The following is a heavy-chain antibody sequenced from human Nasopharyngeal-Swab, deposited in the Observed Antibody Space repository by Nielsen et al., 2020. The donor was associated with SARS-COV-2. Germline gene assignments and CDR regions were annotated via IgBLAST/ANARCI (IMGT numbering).Heavy chain of an antibody. V-gene: IGHV3-74*01. CDR3: VSGDGMDV. D-gene: IGHD7-27*01. Sequence: GESLKISCAASGFTFSSYWMHWVRQAPGKGLVWVSRINSDGSSTSYADSVKGRFTISRDNAKNSLYLQMNSLRAEDTAVYYCVSGDGMDVWGQGTTVTVSS. CDR1: GFTFSSYW. CDR2: INSDGSST. J-gene: IGHJ6*02.